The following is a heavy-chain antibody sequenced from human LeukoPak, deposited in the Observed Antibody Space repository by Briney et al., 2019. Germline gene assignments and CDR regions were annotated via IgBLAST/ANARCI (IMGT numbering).Heavy chain of an antibody. D-gene: IGHD3-16*01. Sequence: SETLSLTCTVSGGSISSSSYYWGWIRQPPGKGLEWIGSIYYSGSTYYNPSLKSRVTISVDTSKNQFSLKLSSVTAADTAVYYCSGARGIDYFDYWGQGTLVTVSS. CDR3: SGARGIDYFDY. CDR2: IYYSGST. CDR1: GGSISSSSYY. V-gene: IGHV4-39*01. J-gene: IGHJ4*02.